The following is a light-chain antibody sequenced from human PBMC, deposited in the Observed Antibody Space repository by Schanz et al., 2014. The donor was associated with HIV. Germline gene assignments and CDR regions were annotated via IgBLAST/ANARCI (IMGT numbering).Light chain of an antibody. CDR3: ATWDDSLSGV. Sequence: QSVLTQPPSASGTPGQRVSISCSGSSSNIGSYSVYWYQQFPGTAPKLLIYKDSRRPSGVPDRFSGSKSGNSASLAISGLRSEDEAHYYCATWDDSLSGVCGGGTKLTV. CDR1: SSNIGSYS. CDR2: KDS. J-gene: IGLJ3*02. V-gene: IGLV1-47*01.